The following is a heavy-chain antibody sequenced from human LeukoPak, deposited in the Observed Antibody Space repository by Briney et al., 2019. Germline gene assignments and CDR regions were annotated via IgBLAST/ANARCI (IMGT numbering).Heavy chain of an antibody. CDR1: GFSFSSYA. CDR3: LKCQGGFFAFAAPYYFDS. CDR2: FSGGGGGT. Sequence: GGSLRLSCAASGFSFSSYAMSWVRQVPGKGLEWVGSFSGGGGGTNYADSVKGSFTISRDNSRDTLYLLMNSLRAEDTAVYYRLKCQGGFFAFAAPYYFDSWGQGGLVTVSS. J-gene: IGHJ4*02. V-gene: IGHV3-23*01. D-gene: IGHD2/OR15-2a*01.